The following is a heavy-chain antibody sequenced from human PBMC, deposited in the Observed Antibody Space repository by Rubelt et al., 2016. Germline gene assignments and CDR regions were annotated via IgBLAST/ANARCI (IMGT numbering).Heavy chain of an antibody. CDR1: GITLNIYD. D-gene: IGHD2-2*01. CDR3: VTGSNHVDKTRRFDR. J-gene: IGHJ5*02. CDR2: ITGRGTT. Sequence: EVQLVESGGGLVQPGGSLRLSCAVSGITLNIYDMSWVRQAPGKGLEWVSSITGRGTTFYADSVKGRFTISRNNSKTTLFVQMNSLRAEDTAIYDCVTGSNHVDKTRRFDRGGQGTLVSVSS. V-gene: IGHV3-23*04.